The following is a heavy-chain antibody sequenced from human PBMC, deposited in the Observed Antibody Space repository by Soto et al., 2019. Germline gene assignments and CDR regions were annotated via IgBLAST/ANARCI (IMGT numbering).Heavy chain of an antibody. J-gene: IGHJ3*02. V-gene: IGHV4-59*01. CDR1: GGCISSYY. D-gene: IGHD1-26*01. CDR3: ARDIGDAFDI. CDR2: IYYSGST. Sequence: PSETLSLTCTVSGGCISSYYWSWIRQPPGKGLEWIGYIYYSGSTNYNPSLKSRVTISVDTSKNQFSLKLSSVTAADTAVYYCARDIGDAFDIWGQGTMVTLSS.